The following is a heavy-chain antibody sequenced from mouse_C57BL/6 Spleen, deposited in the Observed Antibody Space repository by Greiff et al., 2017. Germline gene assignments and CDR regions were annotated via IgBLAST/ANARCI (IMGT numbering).Heavy chain of an antibody. V-gene: IGHV1-76*01. CDR3: AREGDYYGSHWYFDV. CDR2: ISPGSGNT. J-gene: IGHJ1*03. Sequence: VQLVESGAELVRPGASVKLSCKASGYTFTDYYINWVKQRPGQGLEWIARISPGSGNTYYNEKFKGKATLTAEKSSSTAYMQLSSLTSEDSAVYFCAREGDYYGSHWYFDVWGTGTTVTVSS. D-gene: IGHD1-1*01. CDR1: GYTFTDYY.